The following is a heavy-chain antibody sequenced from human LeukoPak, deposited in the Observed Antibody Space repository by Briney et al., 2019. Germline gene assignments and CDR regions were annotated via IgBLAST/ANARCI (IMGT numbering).Heavy chain of an antibody. V-gene: IGHV1-18*01. Sequence: ASVKVSCKASGYSFTSYGISWVRQAPGQRLEWMGWISANNGNTNYAQKLQGRVTTTTDTSTSTAYMELRSLRSDDTAVYYCARSKVFPGLKLWFGEIQPAFDIWGQGTMVTVSS. J-gene: IGHJ3*02. CDR1: GYSFTSYG. CDR3: ARSKVFPGLKLWFGEIQPAFDI. D-gene: IGHD3-10*01. CDR2: ISANNGNT.